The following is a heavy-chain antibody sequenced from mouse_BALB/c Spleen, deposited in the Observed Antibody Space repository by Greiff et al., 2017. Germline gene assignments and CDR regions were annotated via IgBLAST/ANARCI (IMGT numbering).Heavy chain of an antibody. J-gene: IGHJ3*01. Sequence: EVQLVESGGGLVQPGGSLKLSCAASGFTFSSYGMSWVRQTPDKRLELVATINSNGGSTYYPDSVKGRFTISRDNAKNTLYLQMSSLKSEDTAMCYCDRGDDSWLAYWGQGTPVTVSA. CDR1: GFTFSSYG. CDR2: INSNGGST. CDR3: DRGDDSWLAY. D-gene: IGHD2-3*01. V-gene: IGHV5-6-3*01.